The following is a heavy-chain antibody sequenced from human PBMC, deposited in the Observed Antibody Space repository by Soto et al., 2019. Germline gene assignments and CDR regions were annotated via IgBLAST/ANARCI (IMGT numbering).Heavy chain of an antibody. V-gene: IGHV4-39*01. J-gene: IGHJ4*02. D-gene: IGHD2-21*02. CDR1: GDSISSRSYY. CDR2: IYYSGST. Sequence: KTSETLSLTCTVTGDSISSRSYYWGWIRQPPGKGLEWIGSIYYSGSTYNNPSLRSRVSMSIDTSKDQFSLKLKSVTAADTALYFCARQRTSVVTQVYFDVWGPGSLVTVSS. CDR3: ARQRTSVVTQVYFDV.